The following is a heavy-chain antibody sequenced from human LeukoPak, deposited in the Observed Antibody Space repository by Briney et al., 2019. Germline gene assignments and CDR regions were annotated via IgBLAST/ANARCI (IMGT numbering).Heavy chain of an antibody. CDR3: AKGRGWEASYYYYYMDV. CDR1: GFSFSSFE. D-gene: IGHD1-26*01. J-gene: IGHJ6*03. V-gene: IGHV3-48*03. Sequence: GGSLRLSCGASGFSFSSFEMHWVRQAPGKGLEWVSYISGSGTTIYYTDSVKGRFTISRDNYKNTLYLQMNSLRAEDTAVYYCAKGRGWEASYYYYYMDVWGKGTTVTISS. CDR2: ISGSGTTI.